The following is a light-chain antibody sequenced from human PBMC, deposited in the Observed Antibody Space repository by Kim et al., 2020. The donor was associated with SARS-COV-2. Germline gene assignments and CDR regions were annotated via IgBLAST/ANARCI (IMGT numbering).Light chain of an antibody. CDR2: NND. CDR1: SSNIGSAP. J-gene: IGLJ3*02. CDR3: AAWDGSLNGVV. V-gene: IGLV1-44*01. Sequence: GQRVTISCSGSSSNIGSAPVNWYQQLPGTAPKLLIYNNDQRPSRVPDRFSGSKSGTSASLAISGLQSEDEAYYYCAAWDGSLNGVVFGGGTQLTVL.